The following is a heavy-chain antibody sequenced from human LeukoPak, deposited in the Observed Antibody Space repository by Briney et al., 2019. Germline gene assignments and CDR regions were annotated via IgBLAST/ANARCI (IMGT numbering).Heavy chain of an antibody. D-gene: IGHD3-22*01. J-gene: IGHJ4*02. CDR1: GFTVSSNY. Sequence: GGSLRPSCAASGFTVSSNYMSWVRQAPGKGLEWVSVIYSGGSTYYADSVKGRFTISRDNSKNTLYLQMNSLRAEDTAVYYCARDFVGYYDSPYDYWGQGTLVTVSS. CDR3: ARDFVGYYDSPYDY. CDR2: IYSGGST. V-gene: IGHV3-66*02.